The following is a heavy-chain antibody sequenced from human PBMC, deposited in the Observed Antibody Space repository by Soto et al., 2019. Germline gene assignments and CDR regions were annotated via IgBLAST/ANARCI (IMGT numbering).Heavy chain of an antibody. Sequence: QVQLVQSGAEVKKPGASVKVSCKASGYTFTSYGISWVRQAPGQGLEWMGWISAYNGNTNYAQKLQGRVTMTTDTSTSTAYMELRSRRSDDTAVYYCARDRLLWFGEPTGPIYYWGQGTLVTVSS. CDR3: ARDRLLWFGEPTGPIYY. J-gene: IGHJ4*02. CDR2: ISAYNGNT. CDR1: GYTFTSYG. V-gene: IGHV1-18*01. D-gene: IGHD3-10*01.